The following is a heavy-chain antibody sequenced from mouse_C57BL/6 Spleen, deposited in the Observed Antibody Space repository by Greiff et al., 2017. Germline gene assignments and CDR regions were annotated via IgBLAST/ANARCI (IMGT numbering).Heavy chain of an antibody. CDR3: ARGGGTLYDGYYAWFAY. CDR2: IYPGDGDT. J-gene: IGHJ3*01. V-gene: IGHV1-80*01. D-gene: IGHD2-3*01. Sequence: VQLQQSGAELVKPGASVKISCKASGYAFSSYWMNWVKQRPGKGLEWIGQIYPGDGDTNYNGKFKGKATLTADKSSSTAYMQLSSLTSEDSAVYFCARGGGTLYDGYYAWFAYWGQGTLVTVSA. CDR1: GYAFSSYW.